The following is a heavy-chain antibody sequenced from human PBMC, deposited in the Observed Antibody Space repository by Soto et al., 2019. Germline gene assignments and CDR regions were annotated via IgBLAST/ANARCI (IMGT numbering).Heavy chain of an antibody. CDR2: ISAYNGNT. Sequence: ASVKVSCKASGYTFTSYGISWVRQAPGQGLEWMGWISAYNGNTNYAQKLQGRVTMTTDTSTSTAYMELRSLRSDDTAVYYCARDRWGYCSSTSCPYYYYGMDVWGQGTTVTVSS. CDR3: ARDRWGYCSSTSCPYYYYGMDV. D-gene: IGHD2-2*01. J-gene: IGHJ6*02. V-gene: IGHV1-18*01. CDR1: GYTFTSYG.